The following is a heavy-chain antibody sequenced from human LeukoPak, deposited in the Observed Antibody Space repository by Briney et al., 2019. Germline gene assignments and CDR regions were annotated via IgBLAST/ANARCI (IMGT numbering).Heavy chain of an antibody. J-gene: IGHJ4*02. CDR2: VSTGSNYI. Sequence: GGSLRLSCTASGFTFSSYSLNWVRQAPGKGLEWVSSVSTGSNYIYYADSVKGRFTISRDNDKNTLYLQMNSLRAEDTAVYYCAALPVDTATVNYWGQGTLVTVSS. CDR3: AALPVDTATVNY. CDR1: GFTFSSYS. V-gene: IGHV3-21*01. D-gene: IGHD5-18*01.